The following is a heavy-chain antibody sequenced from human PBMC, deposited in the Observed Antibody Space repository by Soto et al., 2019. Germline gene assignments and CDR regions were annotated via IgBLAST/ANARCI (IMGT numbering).Heavy chain of an antibody. CDR1: GYTFTSYA. Sequence: VASVKVSCKASGYTFTSYAMHWVRQAPGQRLEWMGWVNAGNGNTKYSQKFQGRVTITRDTSASTAYMELSSLRSEDTAVYYCASSHLNYYYYYGMDVWGQGTTVTVSS. D-gene: IGHD3-3*02. V-gene: IGHV1-3*01. CDR2: VNAGNGNT. CDR3: ASSHLNYYYYYGMDV. J-gene: IGHJ6*02.